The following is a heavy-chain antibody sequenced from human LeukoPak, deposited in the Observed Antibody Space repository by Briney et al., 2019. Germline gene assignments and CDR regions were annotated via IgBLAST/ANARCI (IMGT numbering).Heavy chain of an antibody. CDR1: GGSISSSSYY. V-gene: IGHV4-39*01. Sequence: SETLSLTCTVSGGSISSSSYYWGWIRQPPGKGLEWIGSIYYSGSTYYNPSLKSRVTISVGTSKNQFSLKLSSVTAADTAVYYCASGREYCSGGSCYSSDDAFDIWGQGTMVTVSS. J-gene: IGHJ3*02. CDR2: IYYSGST. D-gene: IGHD2-15*01. CDR3: ASGREYCSGGSCYSSDDAFDI.